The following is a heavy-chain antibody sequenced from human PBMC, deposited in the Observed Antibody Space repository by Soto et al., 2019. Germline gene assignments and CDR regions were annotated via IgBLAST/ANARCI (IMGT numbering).Heavy chain of an antibody. CDR3: AKDRGYYFDS. J-gene: IGHJ4*02. V-gene: IGHV3-23*01. Sequence: EVQLLESGGDLVQPGGSLRLSCVASGFTFMDSAMSWVRQAPGKGLQWVSTISGGGGNTYYAASMKGRFTISRDNSNNTLQLQLNSLRVEDTAIYYCAKDRGYYFDSWGLGTLVTVSS. CDR1: GFTFMDSA. D-gene: IGHD1-26*01. CDR2: ISGGGGNT.